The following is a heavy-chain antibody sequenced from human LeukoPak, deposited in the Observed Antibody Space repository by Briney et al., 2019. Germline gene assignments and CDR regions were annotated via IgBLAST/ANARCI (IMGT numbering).Heavy chain of an antibody. CDR1: GFTFKSYS. CDR2: ISTSSSYI. V-gene: IGHV3-21*01. CDR3: ARCGDGLPCDFDY. J-gene: IGHJ4*02. D-gene: IGHD3-10*01. Sequence: GGSLRLSCAASGFTFKSYSMNWVRQAPGKGLEWVSSISTSSSYIYYGDSVKGRFTISRDNAKNSLYLQMNSLRAEDTAMYYCARCGDGLPCDFDYWGQGTLLTVSS.